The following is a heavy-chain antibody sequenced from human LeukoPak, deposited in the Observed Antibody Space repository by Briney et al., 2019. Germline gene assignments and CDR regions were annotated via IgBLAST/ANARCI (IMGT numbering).Heavy chain of an antibody. V-gene: IGHV1-69*13. CDR1: GGTFSSYA. Sequence: SVKVSCKASGGTFSSYAISWVRQAPGQGLEWMGGIIPIFGTANYAQKFQGRATITADESTSPAYMALSSLRSEDTAVYYCARAGHAYSSSWYENYYYYGMDVWGQGTTVTVPS. CDR3: ARAGHAYSSSWYENYYYYGMDV. CDR2: IIPIFGTA. J-gene: IGHJ6*02. D-gene: IGHD6-13*01.